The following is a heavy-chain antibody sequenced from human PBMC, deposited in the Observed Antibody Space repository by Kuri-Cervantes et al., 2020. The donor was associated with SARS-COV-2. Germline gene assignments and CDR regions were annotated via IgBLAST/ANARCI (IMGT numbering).Heavy chain of an antibody. CDR2: IYYSGST. V-gene: IGHV4-31*03. CDR3: ARDVSSSGRYFDY. Sequence: LRLSCTVSGGSISSGNYYWSWVPHHPGKGLEWIGYIYYSGSTSYNPSLKSRVTISVDTSKNQFSLKLSSVTAADTAVYYCARDVSSSGRYFDYWGQGTLVTVSS. J-gene: IGHJ4*02. CDR1: GGSISSGNYY. D-gene: IGHD6-6*01.